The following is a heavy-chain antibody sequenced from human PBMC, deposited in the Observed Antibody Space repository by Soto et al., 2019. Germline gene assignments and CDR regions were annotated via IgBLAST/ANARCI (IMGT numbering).Heavy chain of an antibody. Sequence: GAPVKVSSTSSGYSVSIQVVTWVRQAPGQGLEWMGWISANSGNTNYAQKLQGRLTLTRDTSTTTAYMELRSLTPDDTAVYYCARDRGHAFDFWGQGTMVTVSS. CDR1: GYSVSIQV. CDR2: ISANSGNT. J-gene: IGHJ3*01. D-gene: IGHD6-25*01. V-gene: IGHV1-18*01. CDR3: ARDRGHAFDF.